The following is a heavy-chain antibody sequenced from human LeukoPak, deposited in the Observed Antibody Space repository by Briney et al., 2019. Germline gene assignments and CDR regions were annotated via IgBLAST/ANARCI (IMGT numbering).Heavy chain of an antibody. CDR2: ISYDGSNK. CDR1: GFTFSSYA. CDR3: AKENRERDFDY. V-gene: IGHV3-30*18. D-gene: IGHD5-24*01. J-gene: IGHJ4*02. Sequence: GGSLRLSCAASGFTFSSYAMHWVRQAPGKGGEWVAFISYDGSNKYYADSVKGRFTISRDNSNNTLYLQVNSLRAEDTAVYYCAKENRERDFDYWGQGTLVTVSS.